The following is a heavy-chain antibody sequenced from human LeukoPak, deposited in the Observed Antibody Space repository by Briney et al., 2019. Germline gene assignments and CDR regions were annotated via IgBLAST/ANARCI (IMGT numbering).Heavy chain of an antibody. CDR3: ARDPTYGDPWGHLQQ. V-gene: IGHV3-66*01. CDR1: GFSFSDYA. D-gene: IGHD3-16*01. CDR2: IYGGDST. J-gene: IGHJ1*01. Sequence: GRSLRLSCAASGFSFSDYAMHWVRQAPGKGLEWVSVIYGGDSTEYADSVKGRFTISRDKSENTVYLQMNSLRAEDTAVYYCARDPTYGDPWGHLQQWGQGTRVTVS.